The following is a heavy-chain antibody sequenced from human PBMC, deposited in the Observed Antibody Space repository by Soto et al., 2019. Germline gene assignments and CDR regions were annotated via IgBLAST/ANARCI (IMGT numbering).Heavy chain of an antibody. Sequence: QLQLQESGPGLVKPSETLSLTCTVSGGSISSSSYYWGWIRQPPGKGLEWIGSIYYSGSTYYNPSLKSRVTISVDTSKNQFSLKLSSVTAADTAVYYCARHLKDYGDYGNYYYYGMDVWGQGTTVTVSS. V-gene: IGHV4-39*01. D-gene: IGHD4-17*01. CDR3: ARHLKDYGDYGNYYYYGMDV. J-gene: IGHJ6*02. CDR1: GGSISSSSYY. CDR2: IYYSGST.